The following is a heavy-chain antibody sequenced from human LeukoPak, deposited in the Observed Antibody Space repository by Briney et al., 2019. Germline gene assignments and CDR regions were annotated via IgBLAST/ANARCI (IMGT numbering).Heavy chain of an antibody. V-gene: IGHV3-23*01. J-gene: IGHJ4*02. CDR2: ISGSGDTT. CDR1: GFIFSNYA. Sequence: GGSLRLSCATSGFIFSNYAVNWVRQAPGKGLEWVSIISGSGDTTYYADSVKGRFTISRDNSKNTLYLQINSLRAEDTAIYYCARRGYSDSSGYDYWGQGTLVTVSS. CDR3: ARRGYSDSSGYDY. D-gene: IGHD3-22*01.